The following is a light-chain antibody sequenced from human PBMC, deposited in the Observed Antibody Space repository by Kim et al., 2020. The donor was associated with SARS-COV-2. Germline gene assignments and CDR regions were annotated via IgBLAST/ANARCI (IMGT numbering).Light chain of an antibody. J-gene: IGLJ2*01. CDR3: SSYAGSNKLV. CDR2: EVS. CDR1: SSDVGGYNY. V-gene: IGLV2-8*01. Sequence: GPSVTISCTGTSSDVGGYNYVSSYQQHPGKAPKLMIYEVSKRPAGVPDRFSGSKSGNTASLTVSGLQAEDEADYYCSSYAGSNKLVFGGGTQLTVL.